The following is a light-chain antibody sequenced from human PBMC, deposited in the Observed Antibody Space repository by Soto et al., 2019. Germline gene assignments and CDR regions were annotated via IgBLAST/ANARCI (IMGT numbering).Light chain of an antibody. Sequence: EIVLTQSPGTLSLSPGERATLSCRASQSVSSYLAWYQQKPGQAPRLLIYDASTRATGISARLSGSGSGPDFTLTISSLEPEDFAVYYCQQRSNWPVTFGQGTKVEVK. V-gene: IGKV3-11*01. CDR2: DAS. J-gene: IGKJ1*01. CDR3: QQRSNWPVT. CDR1: QSVSSY.